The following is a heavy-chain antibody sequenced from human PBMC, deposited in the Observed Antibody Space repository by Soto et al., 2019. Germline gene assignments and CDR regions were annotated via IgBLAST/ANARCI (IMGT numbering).Heavy chain of an antibody. J-gene: IGHJ4*02. V-gene: IGHV4-30-4*01. CDR2: IYYSGST. CDR1: GGSISSGDYY. D-gene: IGHD2-8*01. Sequence: QVQLQESGPGLVKPSQTLSLTCTVSGGSISSGDYYWSWIRQPPGKGLEWIGYIYYSGSTYYNPSLKSRVTISVDTSKNQFSLKLSSVTAAYTAVYYCARETRFDCTNGVCSSDYWGQGTLVTVSS. CDR3: ARETRFDCTNGVCSSDY.